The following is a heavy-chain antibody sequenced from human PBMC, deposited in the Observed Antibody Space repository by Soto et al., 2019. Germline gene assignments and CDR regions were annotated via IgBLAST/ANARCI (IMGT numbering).Heavy chain of an antibody. J-gene: IGHJ6*02. CDR3: ARRVGGRRYYYNCLDF. D-gene: IGHD6-25*01. Sequence: GESLKISCKGSGYSFTSYWIGWVRQMPGKGLEWMGIIYPGDSDTRYSPSFQGQVTISADKSISTAYLQWSSLKASDTAMYYCARRVGGRRYYYNCLDFWGQGPTVTVSS. CDR1: GYSFTSYW. V-gene: IGHV5-51*01. CDR2: IYPGDSDT.